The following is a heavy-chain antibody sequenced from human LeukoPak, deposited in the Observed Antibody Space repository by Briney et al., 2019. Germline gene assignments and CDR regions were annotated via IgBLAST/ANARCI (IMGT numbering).Heavy chain of an antibody. Sequence: SETLSLTCAVYGGSFSGYYWVWIRQPPGKGLEWIGEINHSGSTNYNPSLKSRVTISVDTSKNQFSLKLSSVTAADTAVYYCARQEWLGSLNWFDPWGQGTLVTVSS. D-gene: IGHD6-19*01. CDR3: ARQEWLGSLNWFDP. V-gene: IGHV4-34*01. J-gene: IGHJ5*02. CDR1: GGSFSGYY. CDR2: INHSGST.